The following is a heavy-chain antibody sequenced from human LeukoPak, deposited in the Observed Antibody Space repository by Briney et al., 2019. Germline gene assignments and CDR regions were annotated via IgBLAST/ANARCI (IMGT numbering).Heavy chain of an antibody. Sequence: SGTLSLTCAVSGGSISSSNWWSWVRQPPGKGLEWIGEIYHSGSTNYNPSLKSRVTISVEKSKNQFSLKLSSVTAADTAVYYCARGLEYSYGYDNWFDPGGQGTLVTVS. CDR1: GGSISSSNW. D-gene: IGHD5-18*01. CDR3: ARGLEYSYGYDNWFDP. J-gene: IGHJ5*02. CDR2: IYHSGST. V-gene: IGHV4-4*02.